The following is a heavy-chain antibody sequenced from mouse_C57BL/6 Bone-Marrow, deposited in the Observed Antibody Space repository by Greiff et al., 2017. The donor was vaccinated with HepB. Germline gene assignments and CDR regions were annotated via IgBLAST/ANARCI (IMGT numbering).Heavy chain of an antibody. CDR1: GFTFSSYA. J-gene: IGHJ3*01. D-gene: IGHD1-1*01. V-gene: IGHV5-4*03. Sequence: DVKLVESGGGLVKPGGSLKLSCAASGFTFSSYAMSWVRQTPEKRLEWVATISDGGSYTYYPDNVKGRFTISRDNAKNNLYLQMSHLKSEDTAMYYCARALLLRDWGQGTRVTVSA. CDR2: ISDGGSYT. CDR3: ARALLLRD.